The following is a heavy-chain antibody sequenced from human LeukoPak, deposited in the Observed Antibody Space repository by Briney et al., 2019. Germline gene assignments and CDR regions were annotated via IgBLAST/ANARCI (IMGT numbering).Heavy chain of an antibody. CDR1: GFTFSNYA. CDR3: ARDRNNYFDN. J-gene: IGHJ4*02. V-gene: IGHV3-23*01. Sequence: GGSLRLSCAASGFTFSNYAMAWVRQAPGKGLQWVSTINDNGGGTWYTDSVKGRFIISRDNSKNTLYLQMNSLRADDTAVYYCARDRNNYFDNWGQGTLVTVSS. D-gene: IGHD1-14*01. CDR2: INDNGGGT.